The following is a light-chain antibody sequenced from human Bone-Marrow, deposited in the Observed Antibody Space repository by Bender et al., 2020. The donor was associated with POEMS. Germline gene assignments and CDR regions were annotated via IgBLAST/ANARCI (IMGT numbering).Light chain of an antibody. Sequence: QSALTQPPSASGSPGQSVTISCTGTSSDVGLYTYVSWYQQHPGKAPKLMLYEVSKRPSGVPDRFSGSKSGNTASLTVSGLQAEEAAVYYCSSYAGNNNVVFGGGTKVTVL. V-gene: IGLV2-8*01. J-gene: IGLJ2*01. CDR1: SSDVGLYTY. CDR2: EVS. CDR3: SSYAGNNNVV.